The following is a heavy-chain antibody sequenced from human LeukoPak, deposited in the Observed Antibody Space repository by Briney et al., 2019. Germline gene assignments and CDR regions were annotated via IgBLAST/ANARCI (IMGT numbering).Heavy chain of an antibody. CDR1: GFTFSSYW. Sequence: GSLRLSCAVSGFTFSSYWMHWVRQAPGKGLVWVSRINSDGSSTNYADSVKGRFTISRDNSKNTLYLQMNSLRAEDTAAYYCAKTPPSELVGAREYYFDYWGQGTLVTVSS. CDR3: AKTPPSELVGAREYYFDY. D-gene: IGHD1-26*01. CDR2: INSDGSST. V-gene: IGHV3-74*01. J-gene: IGHJ4*02.